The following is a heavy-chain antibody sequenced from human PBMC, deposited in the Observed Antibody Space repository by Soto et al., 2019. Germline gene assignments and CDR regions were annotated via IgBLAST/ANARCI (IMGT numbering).Heavy chain of an antibody. D-gene: IGHD2-15*01. CDR2: IISDGSST. V-gene: IGHV3-74*01. CDR1: GFTFSSYW. Sequence: EVQLVESGGGLVQPAGSLRLSCAASGFTFSSYWMRWVRQAPGKGLVWVSRIISDGSSTSYADSVKGRFTISRDNAKNTLYLQMNSLRAEDTAVYYCVRTSLVVAAATREDYWGQGTLVTVSS. J-gene: IGHJ4*02. CDR3: VRTSLVVAAATREDY.